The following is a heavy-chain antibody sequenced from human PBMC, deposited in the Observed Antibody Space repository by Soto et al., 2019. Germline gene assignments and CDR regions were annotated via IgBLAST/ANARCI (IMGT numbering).Heavy chain of an antibody. J-gene: IGHJ4*02. CDR2: INPSGGST. Sequence: ASVKVSCKASGYTFTSYYMHWVRQAPGQGLEWMGIINPSGGSTSYAQKFQGRVTLTGDTSISTAYMELYSLTSDDTAVYYCARDASAVISLDYWGQGTLVTVSS. CDR3: ARDASAVISLDY. D-gene: IGHD6-19*01. CDR1: GYTFTSYY. V-gene: IGHV1-46*01.